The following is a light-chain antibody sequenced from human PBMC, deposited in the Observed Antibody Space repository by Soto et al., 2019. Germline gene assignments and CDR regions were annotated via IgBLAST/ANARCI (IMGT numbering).Light chain of an antibody. CDR1: QSVRSNS. Sequence: EIVLTQSPATLSLSSGERATLSCRASQSVRSNSLAWYQQKPGQAPRLLIYGASSRATGIPDRFGGSGSGTNFTLTISRLEPEDFAVYYCQQYASSPLTFGGRTKVEIK. J-gene: IGKJ4*01. CDR3: QQYASSPLT. V-gene: IGKV3-20*01. CDR2: GAS.